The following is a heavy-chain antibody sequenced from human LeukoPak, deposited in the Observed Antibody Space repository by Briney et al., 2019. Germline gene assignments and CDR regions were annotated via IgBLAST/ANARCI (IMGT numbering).Heavy chain of an antibody. CDR1: GYTFTSYY. Sequence: ASVKVSCKASGYTFTSYYMHWVRQAPGQGLGWMGIINPSGGSTSYAQKFQGRVTMTRDTSTSTVYMELSSLRSEDTAVYYCVGVPPRNAFDIWGQGTMVTVSS. V-gene: IGHV1-46*01. J-gene: IGHJ3*02. CDR2: INPSGGST. D-gene: IGHD3-16*01. CDR3: VGVPPRNAFDI.